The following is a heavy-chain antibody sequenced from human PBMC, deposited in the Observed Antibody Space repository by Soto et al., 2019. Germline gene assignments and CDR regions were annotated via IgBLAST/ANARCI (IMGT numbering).Heavy chain of an antibody. Sequence: WRSLRLSCAASGFTFSSYAMSWVRQAPGKGLEWVSAISGSGGSTYYADSVKGRFTISRDNSKNTLYLQMNSLRAEDTAVYYCAKMGGIIHDAFDIWGQGTMVTVSS. CDR1: GFTFSSYA. J-gene: IGHJ3*02. CDR3: AKMGGIIHDAFDI. CDR2: ISGSGGST. D-gene: IGHD5-18*01. V-gene: IGHV3-23*01.